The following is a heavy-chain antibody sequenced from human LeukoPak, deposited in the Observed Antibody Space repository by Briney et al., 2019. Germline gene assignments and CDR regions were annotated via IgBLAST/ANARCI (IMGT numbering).Heavy chain of an antibody. CDR2: INPNSGGT. Sequence: ASVKVSCKASGYTFTSYYMHWVRQAPGQGLEWMGWINPNSGGTNYAQKFQGRVTMTRDTSISTAYMELSRLRSDDTAVYYCARGEYYYDSSGYYSRHYYYYMDVWGKGTTVTVSS. CDR3: ARGEYYYDSSGYYSRHYYYYMDV. CDR1: GYTFTSYY. D-gene: IGHD3-22*01. V-gene: IGHV1-2*02. J-gene: IGHJ6*03.